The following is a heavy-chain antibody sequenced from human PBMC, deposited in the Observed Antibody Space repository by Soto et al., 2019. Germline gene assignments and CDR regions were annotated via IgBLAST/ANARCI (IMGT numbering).Heavy chain of an antibody. CDR1: GGSVSSDTHY. Sequence: SETLSLTCTVSGGSVSSDTHYWSWIRQPPGKRLGWIGFIYSSGSTNYNPSLKSRVTMSVDTSKNQFSLKLRSVIVADTAVYHCARFVRSCSGTTCYTRADVWGQGTTVTV. D-gene: IGHD2-2*02. J-gene: IGHJ6*02. CDR2: IYSSGST. V-gene: IGHV4-61*01. CDR3: ARFVRSCSGTTCYTRADV.